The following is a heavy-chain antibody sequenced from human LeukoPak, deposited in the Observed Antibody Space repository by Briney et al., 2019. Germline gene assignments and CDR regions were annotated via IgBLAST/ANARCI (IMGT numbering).Heavy chain of an antibody. D-gene: IGHD5-24*01. V-gene: IGHV3-43*01. Sequence: GGSLRLSCAASGFTFDDYTMHWVRQAPGKGLEWVSLISWDAGSTFYADSVKSRFAISRDNSKNSLYLQMNSLRTEDTALYYCAKHREVATIRGYYFGYWGQGTLVTVSS. CDR2: ISWDAGST. CDR3: AKHREVATIRGYYFGY. CDR1: GFTFDDYT. J-gene: IGHJ4*02.